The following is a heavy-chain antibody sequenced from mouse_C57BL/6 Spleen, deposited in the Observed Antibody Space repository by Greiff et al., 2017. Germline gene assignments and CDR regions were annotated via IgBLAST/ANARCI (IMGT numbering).Heavy chain of an antibody. V-gene: IGHV1-54*01. D-gene: IGHD2-1*01. CDR1: GYAFTNYL. CDR2: INPGSGGT. CDR3: AREEDGNLDY. J-gene: IGHJ2*01. Sequence: QVQLQQSGAELVRPGTSVKVSCKASGYAFTNYLIEWVKQRPGQGLEWIGVINPGSGGTNYNEKFKGKATLTADKSSSTAYMQLSSLTSEDSAVYFCAREEDGNLDYWGQGTTLTVSS.